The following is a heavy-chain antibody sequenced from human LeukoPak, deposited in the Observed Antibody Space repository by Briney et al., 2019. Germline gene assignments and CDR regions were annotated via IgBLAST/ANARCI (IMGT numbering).Heavy chain of an antibody. CDR3: ARGLMSGCSSTSCYRRGNYYYYYYMDV. J-gene: IGHJ6*03. V-gene: IGHV4-34*01. CDR1: GGSFSGYY. D-gene: IGHD2-2*02. CDR2: INHSGST. Sequence: SETPSLTCAVYGGSFSGYYWSWIRQPPGKGLEWIGEINHSGSTNYNPSLKSRVTISVDTSKNQFSLKLSSVTAADTAVYYCARGLMSGCSSTSCYRRGNYYYYYYMDVWGKGTTVTVSS.